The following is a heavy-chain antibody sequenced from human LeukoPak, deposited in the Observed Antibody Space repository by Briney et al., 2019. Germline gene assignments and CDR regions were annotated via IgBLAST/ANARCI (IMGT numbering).Heavy chain of an antibody. CDR2: VYYSGKT. Sequence: PSETLSLTCTVSGDFITAYYWSWIRQAPGKGLEWIGYVYYSGKTEYNPSLRSRVTISLEMSNHQFSLKLSSVTAADTAVYYCAREAVEDAFDIWGQGTMVTVSS. CDR3: AREAVEDAFDI. J-gene: IGHJ3*02. D-gene: IGHD2-15*01. V-gene: IGHV4-59*01. CDR1: GDFITAYY.